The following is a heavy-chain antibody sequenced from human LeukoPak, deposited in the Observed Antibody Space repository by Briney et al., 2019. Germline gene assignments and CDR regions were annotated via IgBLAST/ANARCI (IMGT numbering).Heavy chain of an antibody. CDR1: GFTFSTYA. J-gene: IGHJ5*02. V-gene: IGHV3-48*01. CDR2: LSSSSSVI. CDR3: ARGADGVSSNSRGWFDP. D-gene: IGHD2-15*01. Sequence: GGSLRLSCAASGFTFSTYAMDWVRQAPGKGLEWVSYLSSSSSVIYHADSVKGRFTISRDNAKNSLYLQMNSLRTEDTAVYSCARGADGVSSNSRGWFDPWGQGTLVTVSS.